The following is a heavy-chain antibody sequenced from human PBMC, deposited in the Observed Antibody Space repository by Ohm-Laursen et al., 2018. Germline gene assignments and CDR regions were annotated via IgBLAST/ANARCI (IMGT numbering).Heavy chain of an antibody. CDR2: ISSSGNTI. CDR1: GFTFSDYY. Sequence: GSLRLSCAASGFTFSDYYMSWIRQAPGKGLEWVSYISSSGNTIYYADSVKGRFTISRDNAKTSLYLQMNSLRAEDTAMYYCGCGDSSGYQDYWGQGTLVTVSS. V-gene: IGHV3-11*01. J-gene: IGHJ4*02. D-gene: IGHD5-18*01. CDR3: GCGDSSGYQDY.